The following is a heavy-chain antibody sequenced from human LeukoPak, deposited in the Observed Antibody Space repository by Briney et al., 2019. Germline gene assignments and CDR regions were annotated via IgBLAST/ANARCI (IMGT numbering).Heavy chain of an antibody. CDR2: MYHSGST. CDR3: ATGVHGIAAAGDYYFDY. CDR1: SYSISSANY. Sequence: SETLSLTCTVSSYSISSANYWGWIRQPPGKGLEWIGSMYHSGSTYYNPSLKSRVTISVDTSKNQFSLKLSSVTAADTAVYYCATGVHGIAAAGDYYFDYWGQGTLVTVSS. D-gene: IGHD6-13*01. J-gene: IGHJ4*02. V-gene: IGHV4-38-2*02.